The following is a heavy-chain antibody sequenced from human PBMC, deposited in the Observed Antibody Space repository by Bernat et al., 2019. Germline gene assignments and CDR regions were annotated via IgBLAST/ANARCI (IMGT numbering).Heavy chain of an antibody. Sequence: QVQLQESGPGLVKPSETLSLTCTVSGGSISSYYWSWIRQPPGKGLEWIGYIYYSGSTNYNPSLKSRVTISVDTSKNHFSLKLSSVTAADTAVYYCARLMTTHYYYGMDVWGQGTTVTVSS. CDR1: GGSISSYY. CDR2: IYYSGST. D-gene: IGHD3-16*01. V-gene: IGHV4-59*08. J-gene: IGHJ6*02. CDR3: ARLMTTHYYYGMDV.